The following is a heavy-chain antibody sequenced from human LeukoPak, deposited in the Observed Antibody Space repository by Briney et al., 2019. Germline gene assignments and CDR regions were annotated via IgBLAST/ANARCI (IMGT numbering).Heavy chain of an antibody. J-gene: IGHJ1*01. CDR1: GGSFSGYY. D-gene: IGHD1-14*01. CDR2: INHSGST. Sequence: SETLSLTCAVYGGSFSGYYWSWIRQPPGKGLEWIGEINHSGSTNYNPSLKSRVTISVDTPKNQFSLKLSSVTAADTAVYYCARTYPEDPEVFRHWGQGTLVTVSS. V-gene: IGHV4-34*01. CDR3: ARTYPEDPEVFRH.